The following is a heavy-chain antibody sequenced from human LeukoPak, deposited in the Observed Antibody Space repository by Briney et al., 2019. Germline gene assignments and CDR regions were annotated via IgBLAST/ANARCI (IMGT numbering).Heavy chain of an antibody. D-gene: IGHD4-23*01. Sequence: PSETLSLTCTVSGGSISGYYWSWIRQPPGKGLEWIGYIYYSGSTNYNPSLKSRVTISVDTSKNQFSLKLSSVTAADTAVYYCARDLGGNKDYWGQGTLVTVSS. CDR1: GGSISGYY. J-gene: IGHJ4*02. V-gene: IGHV4-59*12. CDR3: ARDLGGNKDY. CDR2: IYYSGST.